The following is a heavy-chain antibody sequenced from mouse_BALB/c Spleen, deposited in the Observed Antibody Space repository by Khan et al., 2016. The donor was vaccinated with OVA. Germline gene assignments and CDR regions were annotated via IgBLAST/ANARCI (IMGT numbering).Heavy chain of an antibody. CDR3: ARGGYYFDY. Sequence: VQLKESGPELEKPGASVKISCKASGYSFTAYNMNWVKQSNGKSLEWIGNIDPYYGGTTYNQKFKGKATLTVDKSSSTAYMQRKSLTSEDCAVYYCARGGYYFDYWGQGTTLTVSS. CDR2: IDPYYGGT. V-gene: IGHV1-39*01. CDR1: GYSFTAYN. J-gene: IGHJ2*01.